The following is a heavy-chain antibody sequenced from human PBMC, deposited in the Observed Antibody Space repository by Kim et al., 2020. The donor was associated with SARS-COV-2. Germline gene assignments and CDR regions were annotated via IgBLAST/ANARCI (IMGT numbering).Heavy chain of an antibody. J-gene: IGHJ6*02. Sequence: SVKVSCKASGGTFSSYAISWVRQAPGQGLEWMGRIIPILGIANYAQKFQGRVTITADKSTSTAYMELSSLRSEDTAVYYCARIQVDEDYYYYYGMDVWGQGTTVTVSS. CDR2: IIPILGIA. CDR1: GGTFSSYA. V-gene: IGHV1-69*04. CDR3: ARIQVDEDYYYYYGMDV.